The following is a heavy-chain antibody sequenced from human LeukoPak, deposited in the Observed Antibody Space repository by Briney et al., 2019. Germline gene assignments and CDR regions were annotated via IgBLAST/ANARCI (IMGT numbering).Heavy chain of an antibody. CDR1: GFXFSSYA. CDR3: AKDHYVSGRYDAFDI. Sequence: GGTLRLSCEASGFXFSSYAISCVRQAAGAGPEWISPITTSGGSTYYADSVKGRFTIARDNAKNTLYLQMNSLRAEDTAVYYCAKDHYVSGRYDAFDIWGQGTMVTVSS. J-gene: IGHJ3*02. D-gene: IGHD3-10*01. V-gene: IGHV3-23*01. CDR2: ITTSGGST.